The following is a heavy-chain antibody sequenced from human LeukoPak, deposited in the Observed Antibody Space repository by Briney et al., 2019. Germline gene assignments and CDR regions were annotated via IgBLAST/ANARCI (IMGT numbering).Heavy chain of an antibody. CDR3: ARGDSSSWSFKI. CDR2: IYYSGST. J-gene: IGHJ4*02. V-gene: IGHV4-30-4*01. CDR1: GGSISSGDYY. D-gene: IGHD6-13*01. Sequence: SETLSLTCTVSGGSISSGDYYWSWIRQPPGKGLEWIGYIYYSGSTYYNPSLKSRVTISVDTSKNQFSLNLSSVTAADTAVYYCARGDSSSWSFKIWGQGTLVTVSS.